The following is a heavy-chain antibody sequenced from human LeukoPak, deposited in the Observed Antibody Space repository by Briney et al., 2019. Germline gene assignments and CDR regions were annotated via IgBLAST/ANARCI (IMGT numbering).Heavy chain of an antibody. D-gene: IGHD4-4*01. CDR1: GGTFSSYA. Sequence: SVKVSCKASGGTFSSYAISWVRQAPGQGLEWMGRIIPILGIANYAQKFQGRVTITADKSTSTAYMELSSLRSEDTAVYYCAGIRDDYNDRDDDYWGQGTLVTVSS. J-gene: IGHJ4*02. V-gene: IGHV1-69*04. CDR2: IIPILGIA. CDR3: AGIRDDYNDRDDDY.